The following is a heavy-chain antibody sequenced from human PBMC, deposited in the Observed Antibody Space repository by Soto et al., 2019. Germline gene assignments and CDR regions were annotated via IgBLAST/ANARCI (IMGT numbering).Heavy chain of an antibody. V-gene: IGHV1-18*01. J-gene: IGHJ5*02. Sequence: GASVKVSFKASGYTFTSYGISWVRQAPGQGLEWMGWISAYNGNTNYAQKLQGRVTMTTDTSTSTAYMELRSLRSDDTAVYYCARDDDFWSGNNWFDPWGQGTLVTVSS. CDR1: GYTFTSYG. CDR3: ARDDDFWSGNNWFDP. D-gene: IGHD3-3*01. CDR2: ISAYNGNT.